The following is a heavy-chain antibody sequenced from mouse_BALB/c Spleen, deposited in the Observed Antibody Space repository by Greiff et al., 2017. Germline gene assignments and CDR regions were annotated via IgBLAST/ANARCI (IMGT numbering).Heavy chain of an antibody. D-gene: IGHD2-14*01. CDR1: GYSITSGYY. CDR2: ISYDGSN. Sequence: EVKLVESGPGLVKPSQSLSLTCSVTGYSITSGYYWNWIRQFPGNKLEWMGYISYDGSNNYNPSLKNRISITRDTSKNQFFLKLNSVTTEDTATYYCARSYRYDAMDYWGQGTSVTVSS. CDR3: ARSYRYDAMDY. V-gene: IGHV3-6*02. J-gene: IGHJ4*01.